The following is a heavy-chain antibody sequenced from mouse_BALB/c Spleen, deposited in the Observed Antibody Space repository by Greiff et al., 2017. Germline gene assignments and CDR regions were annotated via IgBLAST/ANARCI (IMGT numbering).Heavy chain of an antibody. Sequence: VQLKQSGPELVKPGASVKIPCKASGYTFTDYNMDWVKQSHGKSLEWIGDINPNNGGTIYNQKFKGKATLTVDKSSSTAYMELRSLTSEDTAVYYCARWAYGNYPFDYWGQGTTLTVSS. D-gene: IGHD2-1*01. J-gene: IGHJ2*01. CDR1: GYTFTDYN. CDR2: INPNNGGT. V-gene: IGHV1-18*01. CDR3: ARWAYGNYPFDY.